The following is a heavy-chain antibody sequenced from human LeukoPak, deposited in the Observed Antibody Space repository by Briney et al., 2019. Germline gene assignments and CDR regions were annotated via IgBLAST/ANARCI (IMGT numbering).Heavy chain of an antibody. V-gene: IGHV3-30*02. J-gene: IGHJ4*02. Sequence: GGSLRLSCAASGFTFSSYGMHWVRQAPGKGLEWVAFIRYDGSNKYYADSVEGRFTISRDNSKNTLYLQMNSLRAEDTAVYYCAKKSYYYFDYWGQGTLVTVSS. D-gene: IGHD1-26*01. CDR3: AKKSYYYFDY. CDR2: IRYDGSNK. CDR1: GFTFSSYG.